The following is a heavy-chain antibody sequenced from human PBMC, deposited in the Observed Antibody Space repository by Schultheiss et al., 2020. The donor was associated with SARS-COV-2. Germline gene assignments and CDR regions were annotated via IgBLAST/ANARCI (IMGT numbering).Heavy chain of an antibody. Sequence: GGSLRLSCAASGFTFSNAWMSWVRQAPGKGLEWVGRIKSKTDGGTTDYAAPVKGRFTISRDDSKNTLYLQMNSLKTEDTAVYYCTTGVRGIWFGELPSHSYWGQGALVTVSS. D-gene: IGHD3-10*01. V-gene: IGHV3-15*01. CDR1: GFTFSNAW. CDR3: TTGVRGIWFGELPSHSY. CDR2: IKSKTDGGTT. J-gene: IGHJ4*02.